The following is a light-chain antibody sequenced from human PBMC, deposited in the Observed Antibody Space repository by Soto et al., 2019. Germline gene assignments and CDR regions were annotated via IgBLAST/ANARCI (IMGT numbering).Light chain of an antibody. J-gene: IGKJ2*03. CDR3: QQAHSFPYS. Sequence: DIRMTQSPSSVSASVGDRVSITCRASRHINNWLAWYQRKPGNAPKLLIYGASSLQSGVPSRFRGSGSGTDFTLTISSLQPEDFATYYCQQAHSFPYSFGQGTKVDIK. V-gene: IGKV1-12*01. CDR2: GAS. CDR1: RHINNW.